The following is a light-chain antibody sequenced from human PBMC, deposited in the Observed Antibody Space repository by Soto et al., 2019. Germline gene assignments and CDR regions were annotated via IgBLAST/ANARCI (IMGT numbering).Light chain of an antibody. Sequence: IQLTQSPSSLSASVGDRVTITCRASQGISSYLAWYQQKPGKAPKPLIYAASNLQSGVTSRLSGSGSGKDFTLTISSLQPEDFATYYCQQSYSTLITFGQGTRLEIK. J-gene: IGKJ5*01. CDR3: QQSYSTLIT. CDR2: AAS. V-gene: IGKV1-39*01. CDR1: QGISSY.